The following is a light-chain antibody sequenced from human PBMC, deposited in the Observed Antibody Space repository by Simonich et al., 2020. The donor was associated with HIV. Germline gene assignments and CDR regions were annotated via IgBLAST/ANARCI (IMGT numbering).Light chain of an antibody. CDR2: GAS. J-gene: IGKJ1*01. V-gene: IGKV3-15*01. CDR3: QHYNNWPPWT. Sequence: EIVLTQSPGTLSLSPGERVTLSCRASQSVSSNLAWYQQKPGQAPRLLIYGASTRATSIPAKFCGSGSGTAFTLTISSLQSEDSAVYYCQHYNNWPPWTFGQGTKVEIK. CDR1: QSVSSN.